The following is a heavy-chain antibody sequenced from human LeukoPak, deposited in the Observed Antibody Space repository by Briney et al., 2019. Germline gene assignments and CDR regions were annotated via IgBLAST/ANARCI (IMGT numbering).Heavy chain of an antibody. J-gene: IGHJ4*02. V-gene: IGHV4-39*01. CDR1: GGSISSSSYY. Sequence: SETLSLTCTVSGGSISSSSYYWGWIRQPPGKGLEWIGSIYYSGSTYYNPSLKSRVTISVDTSKNQFSLKLSSVTAADTAVYYCARLSPNIVVVVAATRGPFDYWGRGTLVTVSS. D-gene: IGHD2-15*01. CDR3: ARLSPNIVVVVAATRGPFDY. CDR2: IYYSGST.